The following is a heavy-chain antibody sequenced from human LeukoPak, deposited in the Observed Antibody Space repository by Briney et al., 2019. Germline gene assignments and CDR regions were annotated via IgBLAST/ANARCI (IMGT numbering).Heavy chain of an antibody. Sequence: SETLSLTCTVSGGSISSGSYYWNWIRQPAGKGLEWIGRIYTSGSTNYNPSLNSRVTISVDTSKNQFSLKLSSVTAADTAVYYCARGSCSDGTCYDNRGYFDYWGQGTLVTVPS. CDR3: ARGSCSDGTCYDNRGYFDY. CDR2: IYTSGST. D-gene: IGHD2-15*01. CDR1: GGSISSGSYY. J-gene: IGHJ4*02. V-gene: IGHV4-61*02.